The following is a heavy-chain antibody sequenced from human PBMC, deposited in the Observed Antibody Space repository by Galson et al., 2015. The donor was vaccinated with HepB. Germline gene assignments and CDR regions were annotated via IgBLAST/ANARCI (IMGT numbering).Heavy chain of an antibody. CDR1: GFTVSDNY. J-gene: IGHJ4*02. Sequence: SLRLSCAASGFTVSDNYMSWVRQAPGRGLEWVSVIYSGGSTYYADSVKGRFTISRDNSKNTLYLQMNSLRAEDTAVYYCARVPFGGYSGYDTHWGQGTLVTISS. V-gene: IGHV3-53*01. D-gene: IGHD5-12*01. CDR3: ARVPFGGYSGYDTH. CDR2: IYSGGST.